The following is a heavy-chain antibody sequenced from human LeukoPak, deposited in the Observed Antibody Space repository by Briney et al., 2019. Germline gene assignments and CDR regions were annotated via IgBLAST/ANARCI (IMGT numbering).Heavy chain of an antibody. CDR1: GFTFSTYA. D-gene: IGHD3-22*01. V-gene: IGHV3-23*01. CDR3: AKHYDSSSYWGY. Sequence: GGSLRLSCAASGFTFSTYAMSWVRQAPGKGLEWVSAISGSGGSTYYADSVKGRFTISRDNSKNTLYLQMNSLRAEDTAVYYCAKHYDSSSYWGYWGQGTLVTVSS. CDR2: ISGSGGST. J-gene: IGHJ4*02.